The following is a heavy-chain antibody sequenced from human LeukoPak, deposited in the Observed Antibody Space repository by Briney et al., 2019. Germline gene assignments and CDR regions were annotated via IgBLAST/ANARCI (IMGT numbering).Heavy chain of an antibody. CDR1: GYLFTSQA. CDR3: ARQLHYWSGQNYYYYLDV. CDR2: IHPSNGNT. V-gene: IGHV1-18*01. Sequence: ASVTVSCAASGYLFTSQALTWVRQAPGQGLEWMAWIHPSNGNTFYAQKFQGRVTLTTDSSTVYMDMRSLRSDDTAVYYCARQLHYWSGQNYYYYLDVWGKGTPVIVSS. D-gene: IGHD3-3*02. J-gene: IGHJ6*03.